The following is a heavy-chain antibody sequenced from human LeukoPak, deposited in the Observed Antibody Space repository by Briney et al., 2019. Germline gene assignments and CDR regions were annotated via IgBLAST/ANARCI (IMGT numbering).Heavy chain of an antibody. D-gene: IGHD6-13*01. V-gene: IGHV4-61*02. J-gene: IGHJ5*02. CDR1: GGSISSGSYY. CDR2: IYTSGST. Sequence: SETLSLTCTVSGGSISSGSYYWSWIRQPAGKGLEWIGRIYTSGSTNYNPSLKSRVTISVDTSKNQFSLKLSSVTAADTAVYYCAREEYSSSWYRSNWFDPWGQGTLVTVSS. CDR3: AREEYSSSWYRSNWFDP.